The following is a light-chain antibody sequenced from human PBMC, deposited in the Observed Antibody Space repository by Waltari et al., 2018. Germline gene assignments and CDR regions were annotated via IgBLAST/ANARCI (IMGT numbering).Light chain of an antibody. CDR2: WAS. V-gene: IGKV4-1*01. CDR3: QQYYSTPPLT. J-gene: IGKJ4*01. Sequence: DIVMTQSPDSLAVSLGEWATINCKSSQSVLYSSNNKNYLAWYQQKPGPPPRLLIYWASTRESRVPDRFSGSVSETDFTLTISSLQAEDVAVYYCQQYYSTPPLTFGGGTKVEIK. CDR1: QSVLYSSNNKNY.